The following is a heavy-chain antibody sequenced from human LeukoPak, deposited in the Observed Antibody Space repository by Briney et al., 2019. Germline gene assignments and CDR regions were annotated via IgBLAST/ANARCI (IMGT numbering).Heavy chain of an antibody. CDR2: ISGSGGRT. CDR1: GFTFSSYA. J-gene: IGHJ1*01. D-gene: IGHD6-19*01. CDR3: AKEWEEWLVEYFQH. Sequence: GGSLRLSCAASGFTFSSYAMSWVRQAPGKGLEWVSSISGSGGRTYYADSVKGRFTISRDNSKNTLYLQMNSLRAEDTAVYYCAKEWEEWLVEYFQHWGQGTLVTVSS. V-gene: IGHV3-23*01.